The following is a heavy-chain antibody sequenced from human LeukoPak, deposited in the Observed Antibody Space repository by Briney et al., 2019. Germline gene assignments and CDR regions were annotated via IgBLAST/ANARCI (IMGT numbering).Heavy chain of an antibody. V-gene: IGHV3-74*01. CDR3: ARGIVGTTMGRY. D-gene: IGHD1-26*01. CDR2: INTDGSGT. CDR1: GFIFSDYW. J-gene: IGHJ4*02. Sequence: GGSLRLSCAASGFIFSDYWMHWVRQAPGKGLVWVSRINTDGSGTIYADSVKGRFTISRDNAKNTVYLQMNSLRVEDTAVYYCARGIVGTTMGRYWGQGTLVTVSS.